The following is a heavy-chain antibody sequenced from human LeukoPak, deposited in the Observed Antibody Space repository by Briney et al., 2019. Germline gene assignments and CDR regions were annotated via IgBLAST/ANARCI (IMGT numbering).Heavy chain of an antibody. CDR3: ARGAPYCGGDCYSD. CDR2: ISSSGSTK. Sequence: GGSLRLSCAASGFTFRTYEMNWVRQAPGMGLEWVSYISSSGSTKYYADSVKGRFTISRDNAKNSLFLQMNSLRAEDTAVYYCARGAPYCGGDCYSDWGQGTLVTVSS. V-gene: IGHV3-48*03. J-gene: IGHJ4*02. D-gene: IGHD2-21*02. CDR1: GFTFRTYE.